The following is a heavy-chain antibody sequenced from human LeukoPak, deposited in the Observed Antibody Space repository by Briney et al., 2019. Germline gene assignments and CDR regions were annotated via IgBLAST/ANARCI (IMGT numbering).Heavy chain of an antibody. D-gene: IGHD5-18*01. J-gene: IGHJ4*02. Sequence: GGSLRLSCAASGFTFSSYSMNWVRQAPGKGLEWVSSISSSSSYIYYADSVKGRFTISRDNAKNSLYLQMNSLRAEDTAVYYCARDRDTAMAPLGYWGQGTLVTVSS. CDR2: ISSSSSYI. CDR1: GFTFSSYS. CDR3: ARDRDTAMAPLGY. V-gene: IGHV3-21*01.